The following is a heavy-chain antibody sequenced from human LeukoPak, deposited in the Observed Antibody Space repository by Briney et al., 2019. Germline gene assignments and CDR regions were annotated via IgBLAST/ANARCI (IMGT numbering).Heavy chain of an antibody. V-gene: IGHV3-23*01. CDR2: ITGSTYST. Sequence: GGTLRLSCAASGFIFSSYGMSWVRQAPGEGLEWISGITGSTYSTYYADSVKGRFTISRDNAKNSLYLQMNSLRAEDTAVYYCARGVRDILSGYYTDYYFYYMDVWGKGTTVTVSS. CDR1: GFIFSSYG. J-gene: IGHJ6*03. D-gene: IGHD3-9*01. CDR3: ARGVRDILSGYYTDYYFYYMDV.